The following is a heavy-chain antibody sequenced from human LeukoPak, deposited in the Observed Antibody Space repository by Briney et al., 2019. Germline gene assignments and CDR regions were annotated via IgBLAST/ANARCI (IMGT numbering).Heavy chain of an antibody. J-gene: IGHJ5*02. V-gene: IGHV5-51*01. Sequence: ESLKISRKGSGDGFTSYGIGWVRQIPGKGLEWMGIIYPGDSDTRYSPSFQGQVTISADKSISTAYLQWSSLKASDTAMYYCARGSGWWDNWFDPWGQGTLVTVSS. CDR1: GDGFTSYG. CDR3: ARGSGWWDNWFDP. CDR2: IYPGDSDT. D-gene: IGHD6-19*01.